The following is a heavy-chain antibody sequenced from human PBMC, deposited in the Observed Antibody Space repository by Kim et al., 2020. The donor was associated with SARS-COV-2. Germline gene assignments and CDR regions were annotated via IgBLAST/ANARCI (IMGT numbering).Heavy chain of an antibody. CDR1: GFSLTDYH. Sequence: ASVKVSCKTSGFSLTDYHMHWVRQAPGEGLEWLGRINPNSAGTEYAQRFQGRVTMTLDTAMKTAYIEVSSLKSDDTAVYFCVRGYDSFYFDNWGQGTLVT. V-gene: IGHV1-2*06. CDR2: INPNSAGT. J-gene: IGHJ4*02. D-gene: IGHD5-12*01. CDR3: VRGYDSFYFDN.